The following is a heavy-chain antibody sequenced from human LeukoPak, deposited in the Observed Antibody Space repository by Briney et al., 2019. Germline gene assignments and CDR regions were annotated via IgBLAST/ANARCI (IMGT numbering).Heavy chain of an antibody. Sequence: ASVKVSCKASGGTFTSYAISWVRQAPGQGLEWRGGIIPIFGTANYAQKFQGRVTITADESTSTAYMELSSLRSEDTAVYYCARREVRAAPDDYYYYGMDVWGKGTTVTVSS. D-gene: IGHD6-13*01. J-gene: IGHJ6*04. V-gene: IGHV1-69*13. CDR2: IIPIFGTA. CDR3: ARREVRAAPDDYYYYGMDV. CDR1: GGTFTSYA.